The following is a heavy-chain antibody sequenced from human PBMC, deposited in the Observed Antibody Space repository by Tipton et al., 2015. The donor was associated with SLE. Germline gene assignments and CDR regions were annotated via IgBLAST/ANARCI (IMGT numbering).Heavy chain of an antibody. D-gene: IGHD3-10*01. J-gene: IGHJ4*02. V-gene: IGHV3-23*01. Sequence: SLRLSCAASGFTFNNYAMSWLRQAPGKGLEWVSAISSIGGSTYYADSVEGRFTISRDNSKNTLYLQMNSLRAEDTAVYYCAREGGSVDYWGQGTLVTVSS. CDR1: GFTFNNYA. CDR3: AREGGSVDY. CDR2: ISSIGGST.